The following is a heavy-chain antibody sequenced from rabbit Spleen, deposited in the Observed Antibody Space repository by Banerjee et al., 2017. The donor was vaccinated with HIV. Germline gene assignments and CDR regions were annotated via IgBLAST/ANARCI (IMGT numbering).Heavy chain of an antibody. CDR2: IAAGSAGTT. V-gene: IGHV1S40*01. CDR1: GFSFSSGYY. D-gene: IGHD2-1*01. Sequence: QSLEESGGDLVKPGTFLTLTCTASGFSFSSGYYMCWVRQAPGKGLEWIACIAAGSAGTTYYANWAKGRFTISKTSSTTVTLQMTSLTAADTATYFCGRDANGDVRLSRLDLWGQGTLVTVS. CDR3: GRDANGDVRLSRLDL. J-gene: IGHJ3*01.